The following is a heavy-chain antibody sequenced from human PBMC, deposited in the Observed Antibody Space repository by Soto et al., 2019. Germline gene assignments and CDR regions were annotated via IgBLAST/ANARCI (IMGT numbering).Heavy chain of an antibody. CDR1: GASISTYY. CDR2: ISYSGST. CDR3: AGSGYYHNSGMDV. Sequence: SETLSLTCTVSGASISTYYWSWIRQPPGKGLEWIGYISYSGSTNYNPSLKSRVTISVDASKNEISLKVRSVTAADAAVYYCAGSGYYHNSGMDVWGQGTTVTVSS. J-gene: IGHJ6*02. D-gene: IGHD3-22*01. V-gene: IGHV4-59*01.